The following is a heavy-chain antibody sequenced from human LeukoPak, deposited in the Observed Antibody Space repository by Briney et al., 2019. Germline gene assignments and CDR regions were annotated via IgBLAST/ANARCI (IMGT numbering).Heavy chain of an antibody. CDR3: ARVWFGELTGDAFDI. Sequence: ASVKVSCKASGYTFTSYYMHWVRQAPGQGLEWMGIINPSGGSTSYAQKFQGRVTMTRDMSTSTVYMELSSLRSEDTAVYYCARVWFGELTGDAFDIWGQGTMVTVSS. J-gene: IGHJ3*02. D-gene: IGHD3-10*01. CDR1: GYTFTSYY. V-gene: IGHV1-46*01. CDR2: INPSGGST.